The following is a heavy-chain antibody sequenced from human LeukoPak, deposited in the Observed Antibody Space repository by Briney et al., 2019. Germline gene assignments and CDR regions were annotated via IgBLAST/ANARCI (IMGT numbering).Heavy chain of an antibody. D-gene: IGHD5-18*01. Sequence: ASVKVSCKASGYTFSSYAMHWVRQAPGQRLEWMAWINTGNGNTKYSQKFQGRVTMTRDTSASTAYMELSSLRSEDTAVYYCARGGGSGYSYGYTPGGYFDYWGQGTLVTVSS. V-gene: IGHV1-3*04. CDR1: GYTFSSYA. CDR3: ARGGGSGYSYGYTPGGYFDY. CDR2: INTGNGNT. J-gene: IGHJ4*02.